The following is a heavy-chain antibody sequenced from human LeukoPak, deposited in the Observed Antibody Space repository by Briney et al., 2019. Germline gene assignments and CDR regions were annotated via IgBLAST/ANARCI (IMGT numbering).Heavy chain of an antibody. CDR3: AREGIAVAGIDFDY. CDR1: GFTFSSYS. V-gene: IGHV3-21*01. J-gene: IGHJ4*02. Sequence: PGGSLRLSCAASGFTFSSYSMNWVRQAPRKGLEWVSSISSSSSYIYYADSVKGRFTISRDNAKNSLYLQMNSLRAEDTAVYYCAREGIAVAGIDFDYWGQGTLVTVSS. D-gene: IGHD6-19*01. CDR2: ISSSSSYI.